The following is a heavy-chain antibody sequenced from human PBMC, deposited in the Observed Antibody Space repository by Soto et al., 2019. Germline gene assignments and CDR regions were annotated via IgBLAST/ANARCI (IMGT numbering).Heavy chain of an antibody. J-gene: IGHJ4*02. CDR1: GYTFTSYG. V-gene: IGHV1-18*01. Sequence: QVQLVQSGAEVKKPGASVKVSCKASGYTFTSYGISWVRQAPGQGLEWMGWISAYNGNTNYAQKLQGRVTMTTDTSTSTAYMELRSLRSDDTAVYYCARATSMIVVVITGLDYWGQGNLVTVSS. CDR2: ISAYNGNT. D-gene: IGHD3-22*01. CDR3: ARATSMIVVVITGLDY.